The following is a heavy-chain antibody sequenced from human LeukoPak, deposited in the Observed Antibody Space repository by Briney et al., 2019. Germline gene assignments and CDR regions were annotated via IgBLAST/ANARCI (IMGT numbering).Heavy chain of an antibody. V-gene: IGHV4-34*01. CDR1: GGSFSGYY. Sequence: SETLSLTCAVYGGSFSGYYWSWIRQPPGKGLEWIGEINHSGSTNYNPSPKSRVTISVDTSKNQFSLKLSSVTAADTAVYYCARLGGSYYFSYYYYYMDVWGKGTTVTISS. D-gene: IGHD1-26*01. CDR3: ARLGGSYYFSYYYYYMDV. J-gene: IGHJ6*03. CDR2: INHSGST.